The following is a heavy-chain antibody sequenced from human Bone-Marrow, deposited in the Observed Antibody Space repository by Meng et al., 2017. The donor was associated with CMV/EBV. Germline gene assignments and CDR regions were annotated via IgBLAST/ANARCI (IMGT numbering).Heavy chain of an antibody. V-gene: IGHV1-46*01. CDR3: ARGGVGSTGVFDY. CDR1: GYTFTSYY. CDR2: INPSGGST. J-gene: IGHJ4*02. D-gene: IGHD1-1*01. Sequence: KASGYTFTSYYMHGVRQAPGQGLEWMGIINPSGGSTSYAQKFQGRVTMTRDTSTSTVYMELSSLRSEATAVYYCARGGVGSTGVFDYWGQGTLVTVSS.